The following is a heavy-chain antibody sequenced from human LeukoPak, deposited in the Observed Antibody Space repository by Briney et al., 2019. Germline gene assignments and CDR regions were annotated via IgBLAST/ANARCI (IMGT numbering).Heavy chain of an antibody. Sequence: TSETLSLTCTVSGGSIRSYYWSWIRQPPGKGLAWIGYIYYSGSTNYNPSLKSRVTISVDTSKNQFSLKLSSVTAADTAVYYCARYPNGGWYGFDYWGQGTLVTVSS. CDR2: IYYSGST. CDR1: GGSIRSYY. J-gene: IGHJ4*02. V-gene: IGHV4-59*01. D-gene: IGHD6-19*01. CDR3: ARYPNGGWYGFDY.